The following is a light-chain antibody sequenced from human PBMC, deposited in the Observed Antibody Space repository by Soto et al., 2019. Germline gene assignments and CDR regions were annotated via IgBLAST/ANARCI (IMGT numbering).Light chain of an antibody. J-gene: IGKJ1*01. CDR1: QSISDT. V-gene: IGKV3-11*01. CDR2: DAS. CDR3: QQRTDRPPWT. Sequence: EIVMTQSPPTLSVSPGGRATLSCRASQSISDTLAWYQQKPGQAPRLLIFDASQRATGIPARFRGSGSGTDFTLSISSLEPEDFAVYYCQQRTDRPPWTFGQGTKVDI.